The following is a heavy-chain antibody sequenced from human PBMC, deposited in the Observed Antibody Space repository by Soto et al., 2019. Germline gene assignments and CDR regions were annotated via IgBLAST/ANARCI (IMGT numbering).Heavy chain of an antibody. CDR1: GYTFTSYG. CDR3: AREDRHAPYYDLLTGYRYLDY. CDR2: ISAYNGNT. J-gene: IGHJ4*02. Sequence: ASVKVSCKASGYTFTSYGISWVRQAPGQGLEWMGWISAYNGNTNYAQKLQGRVTMTTDISTSTAYMELRSLRSDDTAVYYCAREDRHAPYYDLLTGYRYLDYWGQGTLVTVSA. D-gene: IGHD3-9*01. V-gene: IGHV1-18*01.